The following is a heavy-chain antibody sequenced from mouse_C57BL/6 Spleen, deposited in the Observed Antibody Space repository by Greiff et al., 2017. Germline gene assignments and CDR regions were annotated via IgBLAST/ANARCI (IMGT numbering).Heavy chain of an antibody. CDR2: IDPSDSET. V-gene: IGHV1-52*01. CDR1: GYTFTSYW. CDR3: ARSGYDYDEGYAMDY. J-gene: IGHJ4*01. Sequence: KESCKASGYTFTSYWMHWVKQRPIQGLEWIGNIDPSDSETHYNQKFKDKATLTVDKSSSTAYMQLSSLTSEDSAVYYCARSGYDYDEGYAMDYWGQGTSVTVSS. D-gene: IGHD2-4*01.